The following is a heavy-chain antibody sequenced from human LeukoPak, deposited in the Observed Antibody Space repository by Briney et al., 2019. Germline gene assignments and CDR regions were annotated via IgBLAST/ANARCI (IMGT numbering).Heavy chain of an antibody. CDR1: GGSISSGGYY. CDR3: ARYCSGGSCYRWFDP. D-gene: IGHD2-15*01. V-gene: IGHV4-31*03. J-gene: IGHJ5*02. CDR2: IYYSGST. Sequence: SQTLSLTCTVSGGSISSGGYYWSWIRQHPGKGLEWIGYIYYSGSTYYNPSLKSRVTISVDTSKNQFSLKLSSVTAADTAVYYCARYCSGGSCYRWFDPWGQGTLVTVSS.